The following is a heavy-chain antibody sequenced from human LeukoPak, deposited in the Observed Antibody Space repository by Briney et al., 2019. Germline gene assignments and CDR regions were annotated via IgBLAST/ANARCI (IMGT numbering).Heavy chain of an antibody. Sequence: GGSLRLSCGASGFTFSSYAMHWVRQAPGKGLEWVAVISYDGSNKYYADSVKGRFTISRDNSKNTLYLQMNSLRAEDTAVYYCARVGTDSGGAFDIWGQGTMVTVSS. CDR1: GFTFSSYA. J-gene: IGHJ3*02. CDR2: ISYDGSNK. V-gene: IGHV3-30-3*01. CDR3: ARVGTDSGGAFDI. D-gene: IGHD4-23*01.